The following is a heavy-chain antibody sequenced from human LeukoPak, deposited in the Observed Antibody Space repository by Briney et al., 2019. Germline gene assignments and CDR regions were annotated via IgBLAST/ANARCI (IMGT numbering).Heavy chain of an antibody. V-gene: IGHV3-23*01. CDR1: GFTFSGYA. CDR2: ISGSGGIT. Sequence: GGSPRLSCAASGFTFSGYAMSWVRQAPGKGLEWVSGISGSGGITYYADSVKGRFTISRDNSKNTLYLQMNGLRAEDTAVYYCAKVSRAGYGDYVNAFDIWGQGTMVTVSS. J-gene: IGHJ3*02. CDR3: AKVSRAGYGDYVNAFDI. D-gene: IGHD4-17*01.